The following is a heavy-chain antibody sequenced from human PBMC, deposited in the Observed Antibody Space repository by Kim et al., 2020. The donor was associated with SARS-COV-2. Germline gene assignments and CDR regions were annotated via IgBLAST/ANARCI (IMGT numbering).Heavy chain of an antibody. CDR2: ISGSGGST. J-gene: IGHJ5*02. D-gene: IGHD1-26*01. V-gene: IGHV3-23*01. CDR3: AKAGVGSRSLYNWFDP. Sequence: GGSLRLSCAASGFTFSSYAMSWVRQAPGKGLEWVSAISGSGGSTYYADSVKGRFTISRDNSKNTLYLQMNSLRAEDTAVYYCAKAGVGSRSLYNWFDPWGQGTLVTVSS. CDR1: GFTFSSYA.